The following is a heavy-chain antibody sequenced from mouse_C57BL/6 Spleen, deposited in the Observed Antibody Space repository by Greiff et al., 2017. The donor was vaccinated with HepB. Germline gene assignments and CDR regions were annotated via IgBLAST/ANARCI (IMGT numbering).Heavy chain of an antibody. CDR1: GYAFSSYW. D-gene: IGHD4-1*02. V-gene: IGHV1-80*01. CDR3: ARCPTGTFDY. Sequence: VKLQESGAELVKPGASVKISCKASGYAFSSYWMNWVRQRPGKGLEWIGQIYTGDGDTNYNGKFKGKATLTADKSTSTAYMQLSSLTSEDSAVYFCARCPTGTFDYWGQGTTLTVSS. CDR2: IYTGDGDT. J-gene: IGHJ2*01.